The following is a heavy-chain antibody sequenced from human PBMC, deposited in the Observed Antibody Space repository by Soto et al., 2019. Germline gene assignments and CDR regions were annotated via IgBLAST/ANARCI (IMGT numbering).Heavy chain of an antibody. D-gene: IGHD3-16*01. Sequence: GESLKISCAASGFKFSNYAMSWARQAPGKGLEWVSLISATGGGTYYADSVKGRFTISRDNSHNTLYLQVHSLTAEDTAVYYCAKDRRAGGNSAFYFDFWGQGAQVTVSS. CDR2: ISATGGGT. CDR1: GFKFSNYA. V-gene: IGHV3-23*01. J-gene: IGHJ4*02. CDR3: AKDRRAGGNSAFYFDF.